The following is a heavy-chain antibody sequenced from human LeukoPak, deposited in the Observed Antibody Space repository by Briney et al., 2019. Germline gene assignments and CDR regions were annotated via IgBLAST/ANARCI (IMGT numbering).Heavy chain of an antibody. CDR1: GYSISSGYY. V-gene: IGHV4-38-2*02. CDR3: ARDKRVAVAGTYIYYYYMDV. CDR2: IYHSGST. D-gene: IGHD6-19*01. J-gene: IGHJ6*03. Sequence: SETLSLTCTVSGYSISSGYYWGWIRQPPGKGLEWIGSIYHSGSTYYNPSLKSRVTISVDTSKNQFSLKLSSVTAADTAVYYCARDKRVAVAGTYIYYYYMDVRGNGTTVTISS.